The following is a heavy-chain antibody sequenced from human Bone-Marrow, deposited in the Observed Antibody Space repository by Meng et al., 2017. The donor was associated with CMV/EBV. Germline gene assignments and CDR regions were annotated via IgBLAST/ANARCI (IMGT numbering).Heavy chain of an antibody. Sequence: EVQMLGSGGGLVQPGGSLRLCCAASGFTFSSYAMSWVRQAPGKGLEWVSAISGSGGSTYYADSVKGRFTISRDNSKNTLYLQMNSLRAEDTAVYYCAKTAVRLSVALEYWGQGTLVTVSS. D-gene: IGHD6-19*01. CDR3: AKTAVRLSVALEY. V-gene: IGHV3-23*01. CDR2: ISGSGGST. J-gene: IGHJ4*02. CDR1: GFTFSSYA.